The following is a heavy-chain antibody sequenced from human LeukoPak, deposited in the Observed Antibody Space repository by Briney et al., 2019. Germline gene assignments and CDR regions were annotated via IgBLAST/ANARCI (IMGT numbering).Heavy chain of an antibody. CDR2: ISGSGGST. V-gene: IGHV3-23*01. CDR1: GFTFSSYA. CDR3: AKGQPYYDFWSGYYTA. D-gene: IGHD3-3*01. J-gene: IGHJ4*02. Sequence: PGGSLRLSCAASGFTFSSYAMSWVRQAPGKGLEWVSAISGSGGSTYYADSVKGRFTISRDNSKNTLYLQMNSLRAEDTAVYYCAKGQPYYDFWSGYYTAWGQGTLVTVSS.